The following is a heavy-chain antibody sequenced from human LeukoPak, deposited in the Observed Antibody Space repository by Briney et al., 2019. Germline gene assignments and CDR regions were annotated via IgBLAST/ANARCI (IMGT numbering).Heavy chain of an antibody. D-gene: IGHD5-18*01. V-gene: IGHV3-9*01. Sequence: GGSLRLSCAASGFTFDDYAMHWVRQAPGKGLEWVSGISWNSGSIGYADSVKGRFTISRDNSKSTLYLQMNSLRAEDTAVYYCARDSTPVSKSGYPPDYWGQGTLVTVSS. CDR1: GFTFDDYA. CDR2: ISWNSGSI. CDR3: ARDSTPVSKSGYPPDY. J-gene: IGHJ4*02.